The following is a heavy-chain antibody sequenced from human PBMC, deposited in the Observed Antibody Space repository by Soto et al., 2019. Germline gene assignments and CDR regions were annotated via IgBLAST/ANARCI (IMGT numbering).Heavy chain of an antibody. D-gene: IGHD5-18*01. V-gene: IGHV1-69*12. CDR3: ASGIQLWLRRINNGYSG. CDR2: IIPMFGTA. CDR1: GGTFSTYA. J-gene: IGHJ4*02. Sequence: QVQLVQSGAEVKKPESSVKVSCKAPGGTFSTYAISWVRQAPGQGLEWMGGIIPMFGTANYAQRFQDRVTITADESTNTVDLGLGRLRSEDTAVSFWASGIQLWLRRINNGYSGWGQGTLVSVSS.